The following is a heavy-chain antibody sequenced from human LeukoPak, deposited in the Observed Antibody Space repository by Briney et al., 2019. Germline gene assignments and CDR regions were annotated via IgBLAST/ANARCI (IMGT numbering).Heavy chain of an antibody. V-gene: IGHV1-69*13. D-gene: IGHD6-6*01. CDR2: IIPIFGTA. Sequence: SVKVSCKASGGTFSSYAISWVRQAPGQGLEWMGGIIPIFGTANYAQKFQGRVTITADESTSTAYMELSSLRSEDTAVYYCAFYSSSSGYYYYGMDVWGQGTTVTVSS. CDR3: AFYSSSSGYYYYGMDV. J-gene: IGHJ6*02. CDR1: GGTFSSYA.